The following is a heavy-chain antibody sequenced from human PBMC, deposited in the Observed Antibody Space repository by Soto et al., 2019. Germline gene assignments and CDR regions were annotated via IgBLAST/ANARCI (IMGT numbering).Heavy chain of an antibody. Sequence: QVQVVQSGVEVGRPGSSVKVSCKASGDTFKNCVISWVRQAPRQGLEWMGGIIPLFGTTDFAQRFKGRLTITTDESTTTPYMERSRLRSEVKATYYGAAKLVFGKLSLDWGKGTTVIVSS. V-gene: IGHV1-69*01. J-gene: IGHJ6*04. CDR3: AAKLVFGKLSLD. CDR1: GDTFKNCV. CDR2: IIPLFGTT. D-gene: IGHD3-10*01.